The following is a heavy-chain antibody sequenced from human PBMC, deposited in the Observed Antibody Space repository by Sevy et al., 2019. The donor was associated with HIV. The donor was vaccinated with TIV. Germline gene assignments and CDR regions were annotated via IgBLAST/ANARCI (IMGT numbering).Heavy chain of an antibody. V-gene: IGHV4-39*01. CDR3: HRRLGYSYGLDY. D-gene: IGHD5-18*01. Sequence: SETLSLTCSVSGGSISGRSYYWGWIRQPPGKGLEWIGNIYHTGSTYYNPSLKSRVTVSVDESKKQFSLNLTSVTAADTAVYYCHRRLGYSYGLDYWSQGTLVTVSS. CDR1: GGSISGRSYY. J-gene: IGHJ4*02. CDR2: IYHTGST.